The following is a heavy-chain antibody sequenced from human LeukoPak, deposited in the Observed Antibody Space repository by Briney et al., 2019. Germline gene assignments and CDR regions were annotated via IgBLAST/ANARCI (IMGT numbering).Heavy chain of an antibody. CDR3: ATVFQQRGYYYMDV. V-gene: IGHV1-24*01. D-gene: IGHD6-13*01. Sequence: ASVRLSCRVSGDSLIQLSIHWVRQAPGHGLEWMGGFDPEHAKTFYAPKFQGRVTMTEDTSTDTGYMDLRSLGPEDTAIYFCATVFQQRGYYYMDVWGTGTALTVSS. J-gene: IGHJ6*03. CDR2: FDPEHAKT. CDR1: GDSLIQLS.